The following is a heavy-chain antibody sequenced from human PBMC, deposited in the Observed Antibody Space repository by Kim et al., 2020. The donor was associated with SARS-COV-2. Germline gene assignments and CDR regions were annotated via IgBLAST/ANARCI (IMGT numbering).Heavy chain of an antibody. D-gene: IGHD4-4*01. J-gene: IGHJ4*02. CDR3: AREASIGVNYFYFDY. CDR1: GGSISSGGYY. Sequence: SETLSLTCTVSGGSISSGGYYWSWIRQHPGKGLEWIGYIYYSGSTYYNPSLKSRVTISVDTSKNQFSLKLSSVTAADTAVYYCAREASIGVNYFYFDYWGQGTLVTVSS. V-gene: IGHV4-31*03. CDR2: IYYSGST.